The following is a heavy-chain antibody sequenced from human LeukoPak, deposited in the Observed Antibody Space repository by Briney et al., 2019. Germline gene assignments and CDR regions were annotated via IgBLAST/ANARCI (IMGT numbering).Heavy chain of an antibody. J-gene: IGHJ4*02. CDR2: INHSGST. CDR1: GGSISSYY. CDR3: ARGVGYCSGGSCYFDY. Sequence: SETLSLTCTVSGGSISSYYWSWIRQPPGKGLEWIGEINHSGSTNYNPSLKSRVTISVDTSKNQFSLKLSSVTAADTAVYYCARGVGYCSGGSCYFDYWGQGTLVTVSS. D-gene: IGHD2-15*01. V-gene: IGHV4-34*01.